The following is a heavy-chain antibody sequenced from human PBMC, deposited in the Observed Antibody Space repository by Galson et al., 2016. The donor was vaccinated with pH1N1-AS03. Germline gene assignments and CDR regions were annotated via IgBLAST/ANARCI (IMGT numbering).Heavy chain of an antibody. CDR1: GDSISSNHW. V-gene: IGHV4-4*02. CDR2: IYHNGNS. CDR3: ARAGQRHRVGDY. D-gene: IGHD6-25*01. Sequence: SETLSLTCAVSGDSISSNHWWTWVRQPPGKGLEWIAEIYHNGNSNYNLTLKSQVSISVDKSKNQFSLNLSSVTAADTAVYYCARAGQRHRVGDYWGHGTLVTVSS. J-gene: IGHJ4*01.